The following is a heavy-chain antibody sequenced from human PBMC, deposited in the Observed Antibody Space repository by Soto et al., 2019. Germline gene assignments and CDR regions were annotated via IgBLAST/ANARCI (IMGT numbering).Heavy chain of an antibody. V-gene: IGHV3-64*01. Sequence: EVQLVESGGGLVQPGGSLRLSCAASGFTFSSYAMHWVRQAPGKGLEYVSAISSNGGSTYYANSVKGRFTISRDNSKXXLYLQMGSLRAEDMAVYYCAREGYCSSTSCYSFDYWGQGTLVTVSS. CDR2: ISSNGGST. D-gene: IGHD2-2*01. J-gene: IGHJ4*02. CDR1: GFTFSSYA. CDR3: AREGYCSSTSCYSFDY.